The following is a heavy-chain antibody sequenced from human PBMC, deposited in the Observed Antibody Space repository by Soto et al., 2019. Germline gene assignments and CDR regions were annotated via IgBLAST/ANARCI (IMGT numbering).Heavy chain of an antibody. J-gene: IGHJ6*02. D-gene: IGHD3-10*01. CDR2: ISSSSSSR. CDR1: GFTFSSYS. CDR3: ARPGSGSYSGMDF. V-gene: IGHV3-48*02. Sequence: GGSLRLSCVASGFTFSSYSMNWVRQAPGKGLEWVSYISSSSSSRYYADSVKGRFTISRDNAKNSLYLQMNSLRDEDTAVYYCARPGSGSYSGMDFWGQGTTVTVSS.